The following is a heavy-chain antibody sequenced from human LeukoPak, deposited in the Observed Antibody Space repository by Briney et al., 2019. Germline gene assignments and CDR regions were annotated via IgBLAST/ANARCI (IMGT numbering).Heavy chain of an antibody. Sequence: ASVKVSCKASGGTFSSYAISWVRQAPGQGLEWMGGIIPIFGTANYAQKFQGRVTITADESTSTAYMELSSLRSEDTAVYYCAREGRRGEYSSSSPVFDCWGQGTLVTVSS. CDR1: GGTFSSYA. V-gene: IGHV1-69*13. J-gene: IGHJ4*02. CDR3: AREGRRGEYSSSSPVFDC. D-gene: IGHD6-6*01. CDR2: IIPIFGTA.